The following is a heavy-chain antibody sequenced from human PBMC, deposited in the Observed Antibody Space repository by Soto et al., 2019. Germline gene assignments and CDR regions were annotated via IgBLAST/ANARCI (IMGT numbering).Heavy chain of an antibody. CDR1: EFIFRDYW. Sequence: EVHLVESGGGLVQPGWTLRVSCSASEFIFRDYWMTWVCKFPGKGLEWVANITRAGREKCYMDSVQGRFTISRDNAKNSLDLQMNSLRSDDTDVYYCARDPWDYWGQGTLVTVSS. V-gene: IGHV3-7*01. CDR2: ITRAGREK. J-gene: IGHJ4*02. CDR3: ARDPWDY.